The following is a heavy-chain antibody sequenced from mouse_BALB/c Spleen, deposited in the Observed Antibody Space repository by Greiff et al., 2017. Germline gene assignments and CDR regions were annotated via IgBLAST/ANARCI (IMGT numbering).Heavy chain of an antibody. D-gene: IGHD2-14*01. V-gene: IGHV1-4*01. CDR2: INPSSGYT. CDR1: GYTFTSYT. Sequence: QVQLQQSGAELARPGASVKMSCKASGYTFTSYTMHWVKQRPGQGLEWIGYINPSSGYTNYNQKFKDKATLTADKSSSTAYMQLSSLTSEDSAVYYCARSGEVRAWFAYWGQGTLVTVSA. CDR3: ARSGEVRAWFAY. J-gene: IGHJ3*01.